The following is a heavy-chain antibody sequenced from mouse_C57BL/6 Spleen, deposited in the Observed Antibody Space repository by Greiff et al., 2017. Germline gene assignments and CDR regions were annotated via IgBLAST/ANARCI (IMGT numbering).Heavy chain of an antibody. D-gene: IGHD1-1*01. CDR3: ARRGFITTVVGRGYFDV. Sequence: VQLQQSGPELVKPGASVKMSCKASGYTFTDYNMHWVKQSHGKSLEWIGYINPNNGGTSYNQKFKGKATLTVNKFSSTAYMELRSLTSEDSAVYYCARRGFITTVVGRGYFDVWGTGTTVTVSS. V-gene: IGHV1-22*01. J-gene: IGHJ1*03. CDR1: GYTFTDYN. CDR2: INPNNGGT.